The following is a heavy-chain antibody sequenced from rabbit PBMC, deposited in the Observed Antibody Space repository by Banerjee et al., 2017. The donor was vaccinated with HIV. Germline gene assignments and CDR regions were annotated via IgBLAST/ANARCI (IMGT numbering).Heavy chain of an antibody. CDR2: IAPGGSDRT. CDR3: AREGSSSGYAFNL. J-gene: IGHJ4*01. D-gene: IGHD1-1*01. Sequence: QEQLEESGGDLVKPEGSLTLTCKASGFSFSSSYYMCWVRQAPGKGLEWIACIAPGGSDRTWYASWAKGRFTISKTSSTTVTLQMTSLTAADTATYFCAREGSSSGYAFNLWGPGTLVTVS. CDR1: GFSFSSSYY. V-gene: IGHV1S45*01.